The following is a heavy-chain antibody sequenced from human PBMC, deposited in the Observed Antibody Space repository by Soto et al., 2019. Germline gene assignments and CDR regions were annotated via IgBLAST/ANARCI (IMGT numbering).Heavy chain of an antibody. Sequence: SVKVSCKAFGGTFSSYTISWVRQAPGQGLEWMGRIIPILGIANYAQKFQGRVTITADKSTSTAYMELSSLRSEDTAVYYCARDRGDIVVVPAASQMNDAFGIWGQGTMVTVSS. D-gene: IGHD2-2*01. CDR2: IIPILGIA. V-gene: IGHV1-69*04. CDR1: GGTFSSYT. J-gene: IGHJ3*02. CDR3: ARDRGDIVVVPAASQMNDAFGI.